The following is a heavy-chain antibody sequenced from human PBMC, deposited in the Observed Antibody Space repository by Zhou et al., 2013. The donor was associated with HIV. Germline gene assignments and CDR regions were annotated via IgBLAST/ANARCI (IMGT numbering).Heavy chain of an antibody. CDR3: ARGPSNWGXYYYYMDV. Sequence: QVQLQQRGAGLLKPSETLSLTCAVYGGSFSDYYWSWIRQPPGKGLEWIGHINHSGSTNYNPSLKSRVTISVDTSKNQFSLKLSSVTAADTAVYYCARGPSNWGXYYYYMDVWGKGTTVTVSS. J-gene: IGHJ6*03. CDR2: INHSGST. D-gene: IGHD7-27*01. CDR1: GGSFSDYY. V-gene: IGHV4-34*01.